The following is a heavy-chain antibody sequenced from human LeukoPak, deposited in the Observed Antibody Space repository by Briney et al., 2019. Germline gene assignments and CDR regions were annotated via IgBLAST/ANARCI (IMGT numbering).Heavy chain of an antibody. CDR3: AKVKGVTIFGVVPGAFDI. V-gene: IGHV3-23*01. D-gene: IGHD3-3*01. Sequence: GGSLRLSCAASGFTFSSYAMSWVRQAPGKGLEWVSAISGSGGSTYYADSVKGRFTISRDNSKNTLYLQTNSLRAEDTAVYYCAKVKGVTIFGVVPGAFDIWGQGTMVTVSS. CDR2: ISGSGGST. CDR1: GFTFSSYA. J-gene: IGHJ3*02.